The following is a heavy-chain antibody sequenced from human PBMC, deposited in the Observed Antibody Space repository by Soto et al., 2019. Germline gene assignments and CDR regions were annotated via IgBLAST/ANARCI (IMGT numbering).Heavy chain of an antibody. D-gene: IGHD6-13*01. CDR3: ARDFYQQQLGADWFDP. CDR2: ISAYNGNT. V-gene: IGHV1-18*01. Sequence: ASVKVSCKASGYTFTSYGISWVRQAPGQGLEWMGWISAYNGNTNYAQKLQGRVTMTTDTSTSTAYMELRSLRSDDTAVYYCARDFYQQQLGADWFDPWGQGTLVTVSS. J-gene: IGHJ5*02. CDR1: GYTFTSYG.